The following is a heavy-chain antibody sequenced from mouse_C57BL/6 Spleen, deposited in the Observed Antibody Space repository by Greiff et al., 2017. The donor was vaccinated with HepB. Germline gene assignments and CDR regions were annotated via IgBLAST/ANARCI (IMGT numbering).Heavy chain of an antibody. V-gene: IGHV1-53*01. Sequence: QVHVKQSGTELVKPGASVKLSCKASGYTFTSYWMHWVKQRPGPGLEWIGNINPSNGGTNYNEKFKSKAKLTVDKSASTAYMQLSSLTSEDSAVYYCASGDDGYLYYFDYWGQGTTLTVSS. CDR1: GYTFTSYW. J-gene: IGHJ2*01. D-gene: IGHD2-3*01. CDR2: INPSNGGT. CDR3: ASGDDGYLYYFDY.